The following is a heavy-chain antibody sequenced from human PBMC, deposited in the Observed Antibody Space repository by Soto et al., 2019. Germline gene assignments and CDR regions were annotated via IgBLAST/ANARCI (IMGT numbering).Heavy chain of an antibody. D-gene: IGHD3-3*01. CDR1: GGSVSSGSYY. CDR3: ARVHWSGYWLGFDP. J-gene: IGHJ5*02. V-gene: IGHV4-61*01. CDR2: IYYSGST. Sequence: PSETLSLTCTVSGGSVSSGSYYWSWIRQPPGKGLEWIGYIYYSGSTNYNPSLKSRVTISVDTSKNQFSLKLSSVTAADTAVYYCARVHWSGYWLGFDPWGQGTLVTSPQ.